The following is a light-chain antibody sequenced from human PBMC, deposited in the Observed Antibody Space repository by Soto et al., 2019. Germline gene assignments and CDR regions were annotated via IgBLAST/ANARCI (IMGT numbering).Light chain of an antibody. CDR2: GAS. CDR3: QQYGSSRWT. V-gene: IGKV3-20*01. Sequence: EFVLTQSPGTLSLSPGERATLSCRASQTVSSSSLVCQSVSSSCLACYQQKRGQAPRLLIYGASSRATGIPDRFSGSGSGTDFTLTISRLEPEDFALYYCQQYGSSRWTFGQGTKVEIK. J-gene: IGKJ1*01. CDR1: QTVSSSSLVCQSVSSSC.